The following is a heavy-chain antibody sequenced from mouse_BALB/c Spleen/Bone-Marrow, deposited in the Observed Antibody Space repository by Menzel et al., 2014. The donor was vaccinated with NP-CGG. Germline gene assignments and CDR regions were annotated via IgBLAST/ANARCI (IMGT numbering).Heavy chain of an antibody. CDR1: GDSITNAY. CDR2: ISYSGNT. J-gene: IGHJ2*01. Sequence: VQLQQSGPSLVKPSQTLSLTCSVTGDSITNAYWNWIGKFPGNKIDYMGYISYSGNTYYNPSLKSRISITRDTSKNQFYLQLNSVTTEDTATYFCARGTGYYLDYWGQGTTLTVSS. D-gene: IGHD3-3*01. CDR3: ARGTGYYLDY. V-gene: IGHV3-8*02.